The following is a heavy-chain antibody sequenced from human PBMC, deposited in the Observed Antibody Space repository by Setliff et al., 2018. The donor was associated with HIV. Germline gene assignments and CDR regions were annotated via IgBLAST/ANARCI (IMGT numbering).Heavy chain of an antibody. D-gene: IGHD6-19*01. CDR2: INAGNGNT. Sequence: GASVKVSCKASGYTFTSYAMHWVRQAPGQRLEWMGWINAGNGNTKYSQKFQGRVTITRDTSASTAYMELSSLRSEDTAVYYCARDLGSSGWGATGFMFDYWGQGTLVTVSS. CDR1: GYTFTSYA. J-gene: IGHJ4*02. CDR3: ARDLGSSGWGATGFMFDY. V-gene: IGHV1-3*01.